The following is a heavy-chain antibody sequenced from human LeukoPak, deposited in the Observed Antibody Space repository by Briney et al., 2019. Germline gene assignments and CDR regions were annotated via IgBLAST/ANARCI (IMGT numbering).Heavy chain of an antibody. CDR3: ARDLGYSSSFDY. CDR2: IYYSGST. V-gene: IGHV4-59*12. J-gene: IGHJ4*02. Sequence: SETLSLTCTVSGGSISGYYWSWIRQPPGKGLEWIGYIYYSGSTNYNPSLKSRVTILVDTSKNQFSLKLSSVTAADTAVYYCARDLGYSSSFDYWGQGTLVTVSS. D-gene: IGHD6-13*01. CDR1: GGSISGYY.